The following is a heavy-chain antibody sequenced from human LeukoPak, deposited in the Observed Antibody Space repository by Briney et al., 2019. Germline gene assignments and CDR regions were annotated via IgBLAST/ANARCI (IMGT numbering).Heavy chain of an antibody. CDR1: GYTFTSYA. J-gene: IGHJ4*02. V-gene: IGHV1-3*03. D-gene: IGHD3-10*01. CDR2: INAGNGNT. Sequence: ASVKVSCKASGYTFTSYAMHWVRQAPGQRLEWMGWINAGNGNTKYSQEFQGRVTITRDTSASTAYMELSSLRSEDMAVYYCARERLLWFGEPSWHFDYWGQGTLVTVSS. CDR3: ARERLLWFGEPSWHFDY.